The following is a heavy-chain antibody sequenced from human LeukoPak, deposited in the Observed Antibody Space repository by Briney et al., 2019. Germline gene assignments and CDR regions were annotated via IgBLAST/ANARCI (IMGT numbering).Heavy chain of an antibody. CDR3: ARDVSRVVPAARYFDH. Sequence: GGSLRLSCAASGFTFSDYYMSWIRQAPGKGLEWVSYISANSGYIKFADSVRGRFTISRDNAKNSLYLQMNSLRAEDTAVYYCARDVSRVVPAARYFDHWGQGTLVTVSS. CDR1: GFTFSDYY. J-gene: IGHJ4*02. CDR2: ISANSGYI. V-gene: IGHV3-11*06. D-gene: IGHD2-2*01.